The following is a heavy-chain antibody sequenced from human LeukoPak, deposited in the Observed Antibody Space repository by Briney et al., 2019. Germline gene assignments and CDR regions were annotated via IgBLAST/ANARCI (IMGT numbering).Heavy chain of an antibody. J-gene: IGHJ6*02. CDR2: FDPEDGET. V-gene: IGHV1-24*01. CDR3: ATVRRYFDWLLFRHSYGMDV. D-gene: IGHD3-9*01. CDR1: GYTLTELS. Sequence: ASVKVSCKVSGYTLTELSMHWVRQAPGKGLEWMGGFDPEDGETIYAQKFQGRVTMTEDTSTETAYMELGSLRSEDTAVYYCATVRRYFDWLLFRHSYGMDVWDQGTTVTVSS.